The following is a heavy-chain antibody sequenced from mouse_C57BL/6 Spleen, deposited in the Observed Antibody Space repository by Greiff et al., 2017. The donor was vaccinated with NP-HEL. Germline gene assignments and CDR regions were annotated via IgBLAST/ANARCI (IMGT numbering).Heavy chain of an antibody. J-gene: IGHJ2*01. CDR3: ARGDGKVYFDY. D-gene: IGHD2-3*01. CDR2: ISDGGSYT. Sequence: EVQLVESGGGLVKPGGSLKLSCAASGFTFSSYAMSWVRQTPEKRLEWVATISDGGSYTYYPNNVKGRFTISRDNAKNNLYLQMSHLKSEDTAMYYCARGDGKVYFDYWGQGTTLTVSS. V-gene: IGHV5-4*01. CDR1: GFTFSSYA.